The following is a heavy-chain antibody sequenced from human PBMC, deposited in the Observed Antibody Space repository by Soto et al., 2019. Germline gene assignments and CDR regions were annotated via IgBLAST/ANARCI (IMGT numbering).Heavy chain of an antibody. CDR1: GGTFSRYA. D-gene: IGHD4-4*01. J-gene: IGHJ6*02. CDR2: IIPIFGTA. CDR3: ARTVTPVEYYYYGMDV. Sequence: SVKVSCKSSGGTFSRYAISLVRQAPGQGLEWMGGIIPIFGTANYAQKFQGRVTITADESTSTAYMELSSLRSEDTAVHYCARTVTPVEYYYYGMDVWGQGTTVTVSS. V-gene: IGHV1-69*13.